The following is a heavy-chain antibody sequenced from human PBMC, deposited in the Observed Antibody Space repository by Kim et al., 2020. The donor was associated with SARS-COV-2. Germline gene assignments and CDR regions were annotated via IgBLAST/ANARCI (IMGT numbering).Heavy chain of an antibody. CDR2: ITPSGGSI. CDR1: GYPFSDYN. CDR3: AMEDGHLRDFDY. Sequence: ASVKVSCKTSGYPFSDYNMHWVRQAPGQGLEWMGKITPSGGSINYAQGFQGRVTLTGDTSTSTVYMELRSLRSEDTAIYYCAMEDGHLRDFDYWGQGTLVTVS. D-gene: IGHD1-1*01. J-gene: IGHJ4*02. V-gene: IGHV1-46*01.